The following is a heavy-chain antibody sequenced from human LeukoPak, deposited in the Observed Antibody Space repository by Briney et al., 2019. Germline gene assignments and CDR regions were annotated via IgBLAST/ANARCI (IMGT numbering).Heavy chain of an antibody. J-gene: IGHJ4*02. CDR3: ARHGRRLRYDY. Sequence: PSETLSLTCAVYGGSFSGYYWSWIRQPPGKGLEWIGEINHSGSTYYNPSLKSRVTISVDTSKNQFSLKLSSVTAADTAVYYCARHGRRLRYDYWGQGTLVTVSS. CDR2: INHSGST. CDR1: GGSFSGYY. D-gene: IGHD3-16*01. V-gene: IGHV4-34*01.